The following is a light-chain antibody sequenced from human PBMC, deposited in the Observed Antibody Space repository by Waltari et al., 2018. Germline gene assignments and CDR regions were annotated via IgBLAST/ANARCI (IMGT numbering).Light chain of an antibody. V-gene: IGKV4-1*01. CDR2: WAS. CDR1: QSVLHTSDNKNY. Sequence: DIVMTQSTDSLAVSLGERATINCKSSQSVLHTSDNKNYLAWYQQRPGQPPKLLIYWASTRVSGVPDRFSGSGSGTDFTLTISSLQAEDVAVYYCQQYYGTPQFTFGPGTRVDIK. J-gene: IGKJ3*01. CDR3: QQYYGTPQFT.